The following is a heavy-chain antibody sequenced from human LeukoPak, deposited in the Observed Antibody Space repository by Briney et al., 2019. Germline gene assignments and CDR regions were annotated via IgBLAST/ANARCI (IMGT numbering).Heavy chain of an antibody. J-gene: IGHJ6*02. Sequence: GRSLRLSCAASGFTFDDYAMHWVRQAPGKGLEWVSGISWSSGSIGYADSVKGRFTISRDNAKNSLYLQMNSLRAEDTALYYCAKDLAAAGTKDGMDVWGQGTTVTVSS. V-gene: IGHV3-9*01. CDR3: AKDLAAAGTKDGMDV. D-gene: IGHD6-13*01. CDR1: GFTFDDYA. CDR2: ISWSSGSI.